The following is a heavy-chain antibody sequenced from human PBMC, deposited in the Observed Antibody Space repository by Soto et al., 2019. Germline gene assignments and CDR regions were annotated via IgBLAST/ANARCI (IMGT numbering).Heavy chain of an antibody. Sequence: PGESLKISCKGSGYRLSSYWIGWVRQMPGKGLEWMGIIFPGDSDARYSPSFQGQVTVSVDKSISTAYLQWSSLKASDTAMFYCVSRKINTHTWYIDFWGRGTLLTGSS. CDR1: GYRLSSYW. V-gene: IGHV5-51*01. CDR3: VSRKINTHTWYIDF. J-gene: IGHJ2*01. CDR2: IFPGDSDA. D-gene: IGHD2-2*02.